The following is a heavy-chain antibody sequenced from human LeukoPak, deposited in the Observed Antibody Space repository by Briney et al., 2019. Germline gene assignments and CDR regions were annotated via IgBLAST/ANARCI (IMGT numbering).Heavy chain of an antibody. CDR3: ARDQGDYYYYYMDV. CDR2: IIPIFGTA. Sequence: SVKVSCKASGGTFSSYAISWVRQAPGQGLEWMGGIIPIFGTANYAQKFQGRVTITADKSTSTAYMELSSLRSEDTAVYYCARDQGDYYYYYMDVWGKGTTVTVSS. J-gene: IGHJ6*03. CDR1: GGTFSSYA. V-gene: IGHV1-69*06.